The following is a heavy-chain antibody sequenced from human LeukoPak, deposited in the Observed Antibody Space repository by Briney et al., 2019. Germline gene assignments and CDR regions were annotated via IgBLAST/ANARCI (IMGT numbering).Heavy chain of an antibody. CDR3: ARGGYSYFDY. D-gene: IGHD2-15*01. J-gene: IGHJ4*02. Sequence: SETLSLTCAVYGGSFSGYYWSWIRQPPGRGLEWIGEINHSGSTNYNPSLKSRVTISVDTSKNQFSLKLSSVTAADTAVYYCARGGYSYFDYWGQGTLVTVSS. CDR2: INHSGST. CDR1: GGSFSGYY. V-gene: IGHV4-34*01.